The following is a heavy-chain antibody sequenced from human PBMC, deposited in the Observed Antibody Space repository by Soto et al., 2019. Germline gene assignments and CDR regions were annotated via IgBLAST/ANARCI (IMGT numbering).Heavy chain of an antibody. CDR2: INHSGST. CDR1: GGSFSGYY. J-gene: IGHJ6*03. V-gene: IGHV4-34*01. Sequence: SETLSLTCAVYGGSFSGYYWSWIRQPPGKGLEWIGEINHSGSTNYNPSLKSRVTISVGTSKNQFSLKLSSVTAADTAVYYCARPGRHMVVWGKETTVTVSS. CDR3: ARPGRHMVV.